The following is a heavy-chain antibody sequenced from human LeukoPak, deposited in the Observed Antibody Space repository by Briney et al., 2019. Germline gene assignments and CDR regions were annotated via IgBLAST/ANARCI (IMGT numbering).Heavy chain of an antibody. J-gene: IGHJ5*02. CDR3: ASEPDSSLDWFDP. Sequence: SVKVSCKASGGTFSSYAISWVRQAPGQGLEWMGGIIPIFGTANYAQKFQGRVTITADKSTSTAYMELSSLRSEDTAVYYCASEPDSSLDWFDPWGQGTLVTVSS. D-gene: IGHD6-13*01. V-gene: IGHV1-69*06. CDR1: GGTFSSYA. CDR2: IIPIFGTA.